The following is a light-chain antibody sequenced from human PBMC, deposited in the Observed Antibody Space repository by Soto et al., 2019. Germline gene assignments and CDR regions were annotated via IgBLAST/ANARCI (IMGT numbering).Light chain of an antibody. CDR3: QQRSNWPLLT. CDR2: DAS. Sequence: EIVMTQSPATLSVSPGERVTLSCRASQFVSNYIYWYQQKPGQAPRLLIYDASNRATGIPVRFSGSGSGTDFTLTITSLEPEDFAVYYCQQRSNWPLLTFGGGTKVDIK. V-gene: IGKV3-11*01. CDR1: QFVSNY. J-gene: IGKJ4*01.